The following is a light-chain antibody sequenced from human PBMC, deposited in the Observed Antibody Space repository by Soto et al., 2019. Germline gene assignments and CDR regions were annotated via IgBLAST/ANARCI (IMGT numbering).Light chain of an antibody. V-gene: IGLV2-14*01. Sequence: QSVLTQPASVSGSPGQSITISCTGTSSDVGGYNYVSWYQQHPGKAPKLMIYDVSDRPSGVSNRFSGSKSGNTASLTISGRQAEDEADYYCSSYTSSSTPWVFGTGTKVTVL. CDR2: DVS. J-gene: IGLJ1*01. CDR3: SSYTSSSTPWV. CDR1: SSDVGGYNY.